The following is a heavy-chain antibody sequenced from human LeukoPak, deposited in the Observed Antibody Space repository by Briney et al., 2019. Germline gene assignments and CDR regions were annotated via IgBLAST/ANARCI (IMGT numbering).Heavy chain of an antibody. CDR2: IYYSGSN. CDR1: GGSISSYY. D-gene: IGHD4-11*01. V-gene: IGHV4-59*01. Sequence: SETLSLTCTVSGGSISSYYWSWIRQPPGKGLEWIGYIYYSGSNNYNPSLKSRVIISVDTFKNQFSLKLSSVTAADTAVYYCARSDYSDCQFDYWGQGTLVTVYS. CDR3: ARSDYSDCQFDY. J-gene: IGHJ4*02.